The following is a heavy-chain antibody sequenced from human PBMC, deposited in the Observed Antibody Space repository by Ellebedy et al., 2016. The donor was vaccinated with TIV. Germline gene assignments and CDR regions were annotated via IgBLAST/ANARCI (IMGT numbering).Heavy chain of an antibody. CDR3: AGEEEYYDILTGYHNWFDP. CDR1: GFTFSSYW. CDR2: IKQDGSEK. D-gene: IGHD3-9*01. V-gene: IGHV3-7*01. J-gene: IGHJ5*02. Sequence: PGGSLRLSCAASGFTFSSYWMSWVRQAPGKGLEWVANIKQDGSEKYYVDSVKGRFTIARDNAKNSLYLQMNSLRAEDTAVYYCAGEEEYYDILTGYHNWFDPWGQGTLVTVSS.